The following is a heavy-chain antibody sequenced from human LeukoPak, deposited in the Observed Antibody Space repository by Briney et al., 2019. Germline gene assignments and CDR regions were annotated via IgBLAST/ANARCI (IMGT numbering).Heavy chain of an antibody. CDR2: IIPIFGTA. V-gene: IGHV1-69*13. CDR1: GGTFSSYA. Sequence: SVKVSCKASGGTFSSYAISWVRQAPGQGLEWMGGIIPIFGTANYAQKFQGRVTITADEFTSTAYMELSSLRSEDTAVYYCARSGYYGSGSYPGAQNDYWGQGTLVTVSS. CDR3: ARSGYYGSGSYPGAQNDY. J-gene: IGHJ4*02. D-gene: IGHD3-10*01.